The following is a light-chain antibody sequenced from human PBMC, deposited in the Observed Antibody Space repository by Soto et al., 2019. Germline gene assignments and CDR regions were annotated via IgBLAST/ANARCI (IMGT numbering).Light chain of an antibody. Sequence: AIRITQSPSSLSASTGDRVTITCRASQGISSYLAWYQQKPGKAPKLLIYAASTLQDGIPSRFSGSGSGTDFTLTIRGLQPEDFATYYCQQGYSTITFGQGTPLETK. CDR2: AAS. CDR1: QGISSY. CDR3: QQGYSTIT. V-gene: IGKV1-8*01. J-gene: IGKJ5*01.